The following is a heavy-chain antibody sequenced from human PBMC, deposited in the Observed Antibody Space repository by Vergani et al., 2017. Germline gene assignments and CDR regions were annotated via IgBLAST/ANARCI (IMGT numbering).Heavy chain of an antibody. V-gene: IGHV5-51*01. D-gene: IGHD2-15*01. CDR3: ARFVVVVAATYNXMDV. J-gene: IGHJ6*03. CDR1: GYSFTSYW. Sequence: EVQLVQSGAEVKKPGESLKISCKGSGYSFTSYWIGWVRQMPGKGLEWMGIIYPGDSDTRYSPSFQGQVTISADKSISTAYLQWSSLKASDTAMYYCARFVVVVAATYNXMDVWGKGTTVTVSS. CDR2: IYPGDSDT.